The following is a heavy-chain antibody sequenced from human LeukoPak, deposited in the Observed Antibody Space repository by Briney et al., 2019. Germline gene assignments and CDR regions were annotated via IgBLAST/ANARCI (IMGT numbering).Heavy chain of an antibody. D-gene: IGHD2-15*01. V-gene: IGHV5-51*01. CDR3: ARLSYSHAPGD. J-gene: IGHJ4*02. CDR1: GYSFNSYW. Sequence: GESLKISCKGSGYSFNSYWIGWVRQMPGEGLEWMRMIYPGDSDTRYSPSFQGQVTMSADKSISTAYLQWSSLKASDTAMYFCARLSYSHAPGDWGQGTLVTVSS. CDR2: IYPGDSDT.